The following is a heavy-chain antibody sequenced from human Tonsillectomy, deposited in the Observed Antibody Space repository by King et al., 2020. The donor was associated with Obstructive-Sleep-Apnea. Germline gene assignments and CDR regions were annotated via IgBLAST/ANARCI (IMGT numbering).Heavy chain of an antibody. CDR2: IYYSGST. J-gene: IGHJ4*02. D-gene: IGHD2-15*01. Sequence: LQLQESGPGLVKPSETLSLTCTVSGGSISSSSYYWGWIRQPPGKGLEWIGSIYYSGSTYYNPSLKSRVTISVDTSKNQFSLKLSSVTAADTAVYYCARAGGYCSGGSCLTYFDYWGQGTLVTVSS. CDR3: ARAGGYCSGGSCLTYFDY. V-gene: IGHV4-39*07. CDR1: GGSISSSSYY.